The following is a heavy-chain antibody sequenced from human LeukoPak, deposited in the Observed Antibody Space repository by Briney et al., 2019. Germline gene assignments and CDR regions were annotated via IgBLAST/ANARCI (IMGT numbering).Heavy chain of an antibody. CDR1: GYSLTDYF. J-gene: IGHJ4*02. V-gene: IGHV1-2*02. D-gene: IGHD2-15*01. CDR3: ARGGGGLAY. Sequence: ASVKVSCKASGYSLTDYFIHWVRQAPGQGLGWMGWINPNSGGTNYAQKFQGRVTMTRDTSISTAYMELTSLTSDDTAVYFCARGGGGLAYWGPGTLVTVSS. CDR2: INPNSGGT.